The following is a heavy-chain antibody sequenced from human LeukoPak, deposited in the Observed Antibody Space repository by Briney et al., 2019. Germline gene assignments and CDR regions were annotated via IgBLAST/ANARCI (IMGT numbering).Heavy chain of an antibody. Sequence: ASVKVSCKASGGTFSSYAISWVRQAPGQGLEWMGRIIPIFGTANYAQKFQGRVTITADKSTSTAYMELSSLRSEDTAVYYCARFLLGCFQHWGQGTLVTVSS. CDR2: IIPIFGTA. J-gene: IGHJ1*01. V-gene: IGHV1-69*06. CDR3: ARFLLGCFQH. CDR1: GGTFSSYA.